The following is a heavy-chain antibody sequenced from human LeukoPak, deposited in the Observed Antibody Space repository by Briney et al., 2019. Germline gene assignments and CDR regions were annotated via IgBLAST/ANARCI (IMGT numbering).Heavy chain of an antibody. CDR1: GGTFSSYA. V-gene: IGHV1-69*05. Sequence: ASVKVSCKASGGTFSSYAISWVRQAPGQGLEWMGGIIPIFGTANYAQKFQGRVTITTDESTSTAYMELSSLRSEDTAVYYCARDFFRWTIQGGVTTGGPKFDPWGQGTLVTVSS. J-gene: IGHJ5*02. D-gene: IGHD4-11*01. CDR3: ARDFFRWTIQGGVTTGGPKFDP. CDR2: IIPIFGTA.